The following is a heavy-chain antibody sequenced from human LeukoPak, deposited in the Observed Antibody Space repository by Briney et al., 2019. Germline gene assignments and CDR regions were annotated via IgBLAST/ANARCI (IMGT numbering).Heavy chain of an antibody. CDR1: GFTFSSYA. Sequence: GGSPRLSCAASGFTFSSYAMHWVRQAPGKGLEWVAVISYDGSNKYYADSVKGRFTISRDNSKDTLYLQMNSLRAEDTAVYYCASLSYYDLSGYFYWGQGTLVTVSS. D-gene: IGHD3-22*01. CDR2: ISYDGSNK. CDR3: ASLSYYDLSGYFY. J-gene: IGHJ4*02. V-gene: IGHV3-30-3*01.